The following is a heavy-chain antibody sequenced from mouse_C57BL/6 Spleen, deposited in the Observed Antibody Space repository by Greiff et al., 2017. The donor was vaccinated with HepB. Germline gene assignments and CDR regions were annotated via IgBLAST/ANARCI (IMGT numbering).Heavy chain of an antibody. Sequence: QVQLKESGAELVKPGASVKISCKASGYAFSSYWLNWVKQRPGKGLEWIGQIYPGDGDTNYNGKFKGKATLTADKSSSTAYMQLSSLTSEDSAVYFCARWYYGSSLPAMDYGGQGTSVTVSS. CDR1: GYAFSSYW. J-gene: IGHJ4*01. D-gene: IGHD1-1*01. CDR3: ARWYYGSSLPAMDY. CDR2: IYPGDGDT. V-gene: IGHV1-80*01.